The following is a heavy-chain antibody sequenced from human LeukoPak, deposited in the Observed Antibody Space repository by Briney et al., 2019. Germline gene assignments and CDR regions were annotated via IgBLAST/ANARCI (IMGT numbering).Heavy chain of an antibody. V-gene: IGHV4-34*01. D-gene: IGHD4-23*01. CDR2: INHSGST. CDR1: GGSFSGYY. Sequence: SETLSLTCAVYGGSFSGYYWSWIRQPPGKGLEWIGEINHSGSTNYNPSLKSRVTISVDTSKNQFSLKLSSVTAADTAVHYCARVTHAFDIWGQGTMVTVSS. J-gene: IGHJ3*02. CDR3: ARVTHAFDI.